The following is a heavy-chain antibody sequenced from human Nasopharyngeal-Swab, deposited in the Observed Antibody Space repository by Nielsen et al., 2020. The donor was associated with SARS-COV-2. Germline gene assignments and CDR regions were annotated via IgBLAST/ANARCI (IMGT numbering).Heavy chain of an antibody. J-gene: IGHJ5*02. CDR3: ARDTGDCSGGSCYPGRFDP. CDR2: INAGNGNT. D-gene: IGHD2-15*01. V-gene: IGHV1-3*01. Sequence: WMRQAPGQRLEWMGWINAGNGNTKYSQKFQGRVTITRDTSASTAYMELSSLRSEDTAVYYCARDTGDCSGGSCYPGRFDPWGQGTLVTVSS.